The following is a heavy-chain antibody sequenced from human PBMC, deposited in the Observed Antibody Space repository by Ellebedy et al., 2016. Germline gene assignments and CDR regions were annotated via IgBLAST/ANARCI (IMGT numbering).Heavy chain of an antibody. J-gene: IGHJ4*02. V-gene: IGHV3-11*05. CDR2: ISSSSSYI. CDR1: GFTFSDYY. Sequence: GGSLRLSCAASGFTFSDYYMSWIRQAPGKGLEWVSSISSSSSYIYYADSVKGRFTISRDNAENSLYLQMNSLRAEDTAVYYCARVPTRPYHDDSSGYSDCWGRGTLVTVSS. D-gene: IGHD3-22*01. CDR3: ARVPTRPYHDDSSGYSDC.